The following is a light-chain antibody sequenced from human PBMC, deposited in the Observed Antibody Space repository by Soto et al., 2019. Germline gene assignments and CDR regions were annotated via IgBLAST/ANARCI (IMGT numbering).Light chain of an antibody. CDR3: SSYRGSSTLT. CDR2: EVT. J-gene: IGLJ2*01. CDR1: SNDVGAYDY. V-gene: IGLV2-14*01. Sequence: QSALTQPASVSGSPGQSITISCTGTSNDVGAYDYVSWYQQHPGKAPKLIIYEVTYRPSGVSNRFSGSQSGNTASLTISGLQAEDEADYYRSSYRGSSTLTFGGGTKLTVL.